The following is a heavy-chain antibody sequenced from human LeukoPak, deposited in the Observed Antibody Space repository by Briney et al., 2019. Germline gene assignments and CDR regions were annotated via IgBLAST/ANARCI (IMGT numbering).Heavy chain of an antibody. CDR2: IYHSGST. J-gene: IGHJ3*02. CDR3: ASTDFWSGYATVSAFDI. CDR1: GGSISSGGYY. V-gene: IGHV4-30-2*01. D-gene: IGHD3-3*01. Sequence: SETLSLTCTVSGGSISSGGYYWRWLRQPPGKGLEWLGYIYHSGSTYYNPSLKSRVTISVDRSKNQFSLKLSSVTAADTAVYYCASTDFWSGYATVSAFDIWGQGTMITVSS.